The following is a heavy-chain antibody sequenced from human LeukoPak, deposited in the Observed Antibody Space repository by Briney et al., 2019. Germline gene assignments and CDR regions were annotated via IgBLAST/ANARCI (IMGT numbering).Heavy chain of an antibody. D-gene: IGHD3-10*01. V-gene: IGHV1-8*01. CDR2: MNPNSGNT. J-gene: IGHJ4*02. Sequence: ASVKVSCKASGYTFTSYDINWVRQATGQGLEWVGWMNPNSGNTGYAQKFQGRVTMTRNTSISTAYMELSSLRSEDTAVYYCARGLWFGELLEDGFDYWGQGTLVTVSS. CDR3: ARGLWFGELLEDGFDY. CDR1: GYTFTSYD.